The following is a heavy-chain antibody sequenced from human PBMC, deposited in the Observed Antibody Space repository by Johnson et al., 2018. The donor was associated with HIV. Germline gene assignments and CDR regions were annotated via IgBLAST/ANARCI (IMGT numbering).Heavy chain of an antibody. J-gene: IGHJ3*02. V-gene: IGHV3-15*01. CDR3: TTESDIRFLEWLFPNAFDI. D-gene: IGHD3-3*01. CDR1: GFTFNNAW. CDR2: IKSRTDGGTT. Sequence: VQLVESGGGLVKPGGSLRLSCTASGFTFNNAWMTWVRQAPGKGLEWVGRIKSRTDGGTTDYAAPVKGRFTISRDDSKNTLYLQMNSLKTEDTAVYYCTTESDIRFLEWLFPNAFDIWGQGTMVTVSS.